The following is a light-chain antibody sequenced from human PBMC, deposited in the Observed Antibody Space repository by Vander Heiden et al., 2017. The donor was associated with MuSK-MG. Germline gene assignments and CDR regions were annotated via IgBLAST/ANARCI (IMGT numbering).Light chain of an antibody. V-gene: IGKV3-20*01. J-gene: IGKJ4*01. Sequence: EIVLTQSPGTLSLSPGERATLSCRASQSVRSSQLAWYQQKPGQAPILVIYSTSSRATDFPARFSGSGSGRDFTLTINRLEPEDFAVYYCQQYGSSPLTFGGGTTVEIK. CDR1: QSVRSSQ. CDR3: QQYGSSPLT. CDR2: STS.